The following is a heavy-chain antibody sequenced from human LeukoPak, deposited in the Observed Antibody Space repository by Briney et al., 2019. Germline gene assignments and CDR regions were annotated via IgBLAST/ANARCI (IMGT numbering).Heavy chain of an antibody. V-gene: IGHV4-59*02. CDR2: VYYTGST. CDR1: GGSVSDYY. CDR3: AGQYDFWSGSLAY. D-gene: IGHD3-3*01. Sequence: SETLSLTCAVSGGSVSDYYWSWVRQSPGKGLEWIGYVYYTGSTDSNPSLKGRVTISLDTSKNQVSLILTSVTAADTALYYCAGQYDFWSGSLAYWGQGTLLTVSS. J-gene: IGHJ4*02.